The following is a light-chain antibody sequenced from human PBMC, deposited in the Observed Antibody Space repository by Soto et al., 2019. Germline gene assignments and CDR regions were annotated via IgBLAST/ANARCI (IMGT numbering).Light chain of an antibody. V-gene: IGKV3-20*01. CDR1: QSVSSSY. J-gene: IGKJ1*01. Sequence: EIVLTPYPGTLSLSPGERAPLSCRASQSVSSSYLAWYQQKPGQAPRLLIYGASNRATGIPDRFSGSGSGTDFTLTISRLEPEDFAVYYCQQYGSSGTFGQGTKVDI. CDR2: GAS. CDR3: QQYGSSGT.